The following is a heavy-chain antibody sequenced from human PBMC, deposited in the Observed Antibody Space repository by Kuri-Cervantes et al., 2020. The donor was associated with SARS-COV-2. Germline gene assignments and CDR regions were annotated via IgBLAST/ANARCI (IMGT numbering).Heavy chain of an antibody. CDR3: ARDYMVVVAATPYYYGMDV. D-gene: IGHD2-15*01. V-gene: IGHV3-33*01. CDR1: GFTFSSYG. J-gene: IGHJ6*01. CDR2: IWYDGSNK. Sequence: GESLKISCAASGFTFSSYGMHWVRQAPGKGLEWVAVIWYDGSNKYYADSVKGRFTISRGNSKNTLYLQMNSLRAEDTAVYYCARDYMVVVAATPYYYGMDVWGQGNTVHVAS.